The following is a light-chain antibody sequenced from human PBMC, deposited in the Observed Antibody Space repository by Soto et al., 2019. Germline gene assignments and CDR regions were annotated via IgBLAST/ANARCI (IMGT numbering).Light chain of an antibody. J-gene: IGKJ1*01. V-gene: IGKV1-5*01. CDR3: QQYNSYLWT. CDR1: QSISSW. CDR2: DAS. Sequence: DIQMTQSPSTLSASVGDRVTITCRASQSISSWLAWYQQKPGKAPKLLIYDASSLESGVPSRFSGSGSGTEFTLTISSLQPDDVATYDCQQYNSYLWTVGQGTKGEIK.